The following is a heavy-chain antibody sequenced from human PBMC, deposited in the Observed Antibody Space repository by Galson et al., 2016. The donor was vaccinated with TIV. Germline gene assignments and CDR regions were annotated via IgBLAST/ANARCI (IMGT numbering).Heavy chain of an antibody. J-gene: IGHJ6*03. D-gene: IGHD4-17*01. CDR2: INTRNGHP. Sequence: SVKVSCKASGYDFTSCAINWVRHAPGQGLQWLGWINTRNGHPTYAPGFTGRFVFSLDTSVSTAYPQISSLTADYTAIYYFAISGDYNYYYYYMDVWAKGTTVTVSS. CDR3: AISGDYNYYYYYMDV. V-gene: IGHV7-4-1*02. CDR1: GYDFTSCA.